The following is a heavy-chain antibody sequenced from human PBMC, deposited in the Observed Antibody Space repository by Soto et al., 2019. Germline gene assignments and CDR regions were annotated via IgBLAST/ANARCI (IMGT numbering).Heavy chain of an antibody. D-gene: IGHD2-15*01. CDR1: GGSISSGASS. Sequence: SETLSLTCAVSGGSISSGASSWSWIRQPPGKGLEWIGYIYHSGSTYYNPSLKSRVTISVDRSKNQFSLKPSSVTAADTAVYYCARGRWRGVVVAATQHNWFDPWGQGALVTVSS. CDR2: IYHSGST. CDR3: ARGRWRGVVVAATQHNWFDP. V-gene: IGHV4-30-2*01. J-gene: IGHJ5*02.